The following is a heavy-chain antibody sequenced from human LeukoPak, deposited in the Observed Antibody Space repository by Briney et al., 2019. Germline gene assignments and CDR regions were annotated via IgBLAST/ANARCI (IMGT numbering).Heavy chain of an antibody. D-gene: IGHD3-3*01. Sequence: GRSLRLSCAASGFTFSSYAMSWVRHAPGQGLVWVSRIKGDGISTNYADSVKGRFTISRDIAKNTLYLQMNSLRAEDTGVYYCAKDHYWSIDYWGRGTLVTVSS. V-gene: IGHV3-74*01. CDR3: AKDHYWSIDY. CDR2: IKGDGIST. CDR1: GFTFSSYA. J-gene: IGHJ4*02.